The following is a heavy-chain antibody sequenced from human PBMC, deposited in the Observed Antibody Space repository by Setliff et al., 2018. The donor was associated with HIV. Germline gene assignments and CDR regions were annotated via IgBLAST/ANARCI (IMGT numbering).Heavy chain of an antibody. V-gene: IGHV3-23*01. CDR1: GFTFSTYA. Sequence: VGSLRLSCAASGFTFSTYAMSWVRQAPGKGLEWVSAISGSGSYTYYAGSVTGRFTISRDNSKNPLYLQINSLRAEDTDVYYCAKDSSKIVATINGGYFYSWGQGALVTVSS. CDR3: AKDSSKIVATINGGYFYS. D-gene: IGHD5-12*01. CDR2: ISGSGSYT. J-gene: IGHJ4*02.